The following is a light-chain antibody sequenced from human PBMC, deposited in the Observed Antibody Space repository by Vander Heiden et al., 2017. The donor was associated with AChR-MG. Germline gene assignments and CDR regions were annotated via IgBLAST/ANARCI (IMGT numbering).Light chain of an antibody. V-gene: IGLV1-40*01. CDR2: GNN. J-gene: IGLJ1*01. CDR1: SSNIGVGYH. CDR3: QSYDSSLSGYV. Sequence: QSVLTQPPSVSGAPGQRVTISCTGSSSNIGVGYHVHWYQHLPGTAPKLLIYGNNNRPSGFPDRFSGSQSGTPASLAITGLQAEEEADYYCQSYDSSLSGYVFGTGTKVTGL.